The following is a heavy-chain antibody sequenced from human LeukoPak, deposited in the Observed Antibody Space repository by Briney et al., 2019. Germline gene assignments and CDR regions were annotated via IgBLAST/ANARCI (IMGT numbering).Heavy chain of an antibody. CDR2: IIPILGIA. CDR3: ARSMDYYDSSGYYY. J-gene: IGHJ4*02. CDR1: AYTFTDYF. D-gene: IGHD3-22*01. V-gene: IGHV1-69*02. Sequence: GASVKVSCKASAYTFTDYFIYWVRQAPGQGLEWMGRIIPILGIANYAQKFQGRVTITADKSTSTAYMELSSLRSEDTAVYYCARSMDYYDSSGYYYWGQGTLVTVSS.